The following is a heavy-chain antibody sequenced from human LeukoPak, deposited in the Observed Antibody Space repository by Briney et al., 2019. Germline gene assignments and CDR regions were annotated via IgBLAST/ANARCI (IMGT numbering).Heavy chain of an antibody. D-gene: IGHD3-22*01. Sequence: KPSETLSLTCAVYGGSFSVYYWSWIRQPPGKGLEWIGNIYSGSTYYNPSLKSRVSLSLDTSMNQFSLKVNSLTVADTAVYYCARFYYYDASRPPYWGQGTLVAVSS. J-gene: IGHJ4*02. CDR2: IYSGST. CDR3: ARFYYYDASRPPY. V-gene: IGHV4-34*12. CDR1: GGSFSVYY.